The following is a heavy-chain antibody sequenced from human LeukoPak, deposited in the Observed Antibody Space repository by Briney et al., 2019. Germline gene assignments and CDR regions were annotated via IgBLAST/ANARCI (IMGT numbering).Heavy chain of an antibody. D-gene: IGHD3-3*01. J-gene: IGHJ3*02. CDR2: INPYNGNK. CDR3: ARVSRDFWSGSDHAFDI. V-gene: IGHV1-18*01. CDR1: GYTFTSYG. Sequence: ASVKVSCRASGYTFTSYGISWVRQAPGQGLEWMGWINPYNGNKNYAQKLQGRVTITTETSTRTAYLELSSLRSDDTAVYYCARVSRDFWSGSDHAFDIWGQGTMVTVSS.